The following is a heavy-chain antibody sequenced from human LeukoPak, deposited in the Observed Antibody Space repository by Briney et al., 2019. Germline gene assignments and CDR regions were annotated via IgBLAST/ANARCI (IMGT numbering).Heavy chain of an antibody. Sequence: GGSLRLSCATSGFNFGRYTIHWVRPAPGKGLEWVSLAGWAGGTTFYSDSVRGRFTISRDSGRESVYLQMNSLTTDDTAFYFCAKELDTMFFDYWGQGALVTVSS. CDR3: AKELDTMFFDY. V-gene: IGHV3-43*01. CDR1: GFNFGRYT. D-gene: IGHD3-10*02. CDR2: AGWAGGTT. J-gene: IGHJ4*02.